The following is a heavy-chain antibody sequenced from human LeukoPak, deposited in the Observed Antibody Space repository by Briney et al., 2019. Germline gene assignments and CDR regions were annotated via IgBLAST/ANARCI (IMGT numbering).Heavy chain of an antibody. CDR2: ISASGST. CDR1: GGSTSSYY. J-gene: IGHJ5*02. V-gene: IGHV4-4*07. Sequence: PSETLSLTCTVSGGSTSSYYWSWIRQPAGKGLEWIGRISASGSTNYAPSLRSRVTMSVDTSKNQFSLKLNSVTAADTAVYYCATDISWFDPWGRGTLVTVSS. CDR3: ATDISWFDP.